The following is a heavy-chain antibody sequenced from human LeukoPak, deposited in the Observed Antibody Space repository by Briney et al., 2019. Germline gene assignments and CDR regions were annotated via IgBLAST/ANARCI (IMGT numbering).Heavy chain of an antibody. CDR2: INPSGGST. CDR3: ARSIAVAPSRGALIDY. J-gene: IGHJ4*02. Sequence: ASVKVSCKASGYTFTSYYMHWVRQAPGQGLEWMGIINPSGGSTSYAQKFQGRVTMTRDTSTSTVYMELSSLRSEDTAVYYCARSIAVAPSRGALIDYWGQGTLVTVSS. D-gene: IGHD6-19*01. CDR1: GYTFTSYY. V-gene: IGHV1-46*01.